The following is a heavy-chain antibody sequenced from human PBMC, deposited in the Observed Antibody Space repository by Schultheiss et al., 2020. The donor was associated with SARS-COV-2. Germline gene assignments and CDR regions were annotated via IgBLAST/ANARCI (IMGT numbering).Heavy chain of an antibody. Sequence: GGSLRLSCAASGFTFSNAWMSWVRQAPGKGLEWVGRIKSKTDGGTTDYAAPVKGRSTISRDDSKSIAYLQMNSLKTEDTAVYYYTRDRSIVLRYFVYFDYWGQGTLVTVSS. CDR2: IKSKTDGGTT. CDR3: TRDRSIVLRYFVYFDY. J-gene: IGHJ4*02. V-gene: IGHV3-15*01. CDR1: GFTFSNAW. D-gene: IGHD3-9*01.